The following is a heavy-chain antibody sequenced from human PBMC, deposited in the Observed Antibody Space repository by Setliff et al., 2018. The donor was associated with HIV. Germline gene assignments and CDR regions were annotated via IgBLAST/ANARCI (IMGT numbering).Heavy chain of an antibody. Sequence: LSLTCTVSGGSISSGSYYWSWIRQPPGKGLEWIGYIYYTGNTNYNPSLQSRVSISVDTSKNQFSLKLSSVTAADTAVYYCARHDADGGGPFFQHWGQGTPVTVSS. J-gene: IGHJ1*01. CDR3: ARHDADGGGPFFQH. D-gene: IGHD3-16*01. V-gene: IGHV4-61*01. CDR1: GGSISSGSYY. CDR2: IYYTGNT.